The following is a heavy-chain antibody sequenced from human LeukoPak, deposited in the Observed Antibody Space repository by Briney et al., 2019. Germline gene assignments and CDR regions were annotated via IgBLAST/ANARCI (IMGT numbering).Heavy chain of an antibody. Sequence: ASVKVSCKASGYTFTSYGISWVRQAPGQGLEWMGWISAYNGNTNYAQKLQGRVTMTTDTSTSTAYMELRSLRSDDTAVYYCARDDYAWGSYRSEFSFDYWGQGTLVTVSS. CDR2: ISAYNGNT. CDR1: GYTFTSYG. J-gene: IGHJ4*02. D-gene: IGHD3-16*02. CDR3: ARDDYAWGSYRSEFSFDY. V-gene: IGHV1-18*01.